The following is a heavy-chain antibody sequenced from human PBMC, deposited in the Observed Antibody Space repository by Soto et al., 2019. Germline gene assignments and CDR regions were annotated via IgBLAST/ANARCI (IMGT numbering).Heavy chain of an antibody. CDR3: ARTLFVASGYSYGYFDS. CDR1: GGSISSSRCH. D-gene: IGHD5-18*01. CDR2: IKYSGTT. J-gene: IGHJ4*02. V-gene: IGHV4-39*01. Sequence: SETLSLTCTVSGGSISSSRCHWGWIRQPPGKGLEWIASIKYSGTTFYNPSLKSRVTLSVDTSKNHFALKLSSVTAADTAVYYCARTLFVASGYSYGYFDSWGQGTLVTVS.